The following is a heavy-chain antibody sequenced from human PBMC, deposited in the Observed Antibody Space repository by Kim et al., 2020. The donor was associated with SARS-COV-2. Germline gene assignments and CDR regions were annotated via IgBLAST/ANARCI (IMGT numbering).Heavy chain of an antibody. V-gene: IGHV3-30*03. J-gene: IGHJ4*02. D-gene: IGHD1-26*01. Sequence: YYAESVQGRFTISRENSKTTRYLQMNSRRAEDTAVYYCARGAGGSYYMDYWGQGTLVTVSS. CDR3: ARGAGGSYYMDY.